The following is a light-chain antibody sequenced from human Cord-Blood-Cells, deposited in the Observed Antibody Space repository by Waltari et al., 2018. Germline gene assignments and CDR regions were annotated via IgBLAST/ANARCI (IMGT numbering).Light chain of an antibody. CDR1: QSLLHCDGKTY. Sequence: DIVMTQTPLSLSVTPGQPASISCKSSQSLLHCDGKTYLYWYLQKPGQSPQLLSYEVSSRFSGVPYRFSGSGSGTDFTLKISRVEAEDVGVYYCIQGIHPYTFGQGTKLEIK. CDR2: EVS. CDR3: IQGIHPYT. V-gene: IGKV2-29*02. J-gene: IGKJ2*01.